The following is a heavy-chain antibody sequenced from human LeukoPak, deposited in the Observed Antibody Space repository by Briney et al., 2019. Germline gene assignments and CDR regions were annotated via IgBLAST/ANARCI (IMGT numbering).Heavy chain of an antibody. V-gene: IGHV3-74*01. J-gene: IGHJ5*02. CDR3: ARDVGTAIPYNWFDP. CDR2: INSDGSST. Sequence: AGGSLRLSCAASGFTFSSYWMHWVRQVPGKGLVWVSRINSDGSSTSYADSVKGRFTISRDNAKNTLYLQMNSLRAEDTAVYYCARDVGTAIPYNWFDPWGQGTLVTVSS. D-gene: IGHD5-18*01. CDR1: GFTFSSYW.